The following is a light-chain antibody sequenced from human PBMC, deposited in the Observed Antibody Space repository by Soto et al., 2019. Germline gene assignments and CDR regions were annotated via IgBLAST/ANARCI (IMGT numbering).Light chain of an antibody. J-gene: IGLJ1*01. V-gene: IGLV1-40*01. CDR3: QSYDSSLTGSV. CDR1: SSNIGPGFD. Sequence: QSVLTQPPSASGAPGQTVANSCTGTSSNIGPGFDVHWYQKLPGTAPKLVLYGNTIRPSGVPDRFSGSRSGSSASLVITGLRAEDEADYYCQSYDSSLTGSVFGTGTKVTVL. CDR2: GNT.